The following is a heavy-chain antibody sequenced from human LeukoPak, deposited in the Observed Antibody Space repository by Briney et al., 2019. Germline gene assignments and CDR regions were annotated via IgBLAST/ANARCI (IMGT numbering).Heavy chain of an antibody. V-gene: IGHV4-39*01. D-gene: IGHD6-13*01. Sequence: SETLSLTCTVSGGSISSSSYYWGWIRQPPGKGLEWIGSIYYSGSTYYNPSLKSRVTISVDTSKNQFSLKLSSVTAADTAVYYCARHLRQQLLHDAFDIWGQGTMVTVSS. CDR1: GGSISSSSYY. CDR2: IYYSGST. J-gene: IGHJ3*02. CDR3: ARHLRQQLLHDAFDI.